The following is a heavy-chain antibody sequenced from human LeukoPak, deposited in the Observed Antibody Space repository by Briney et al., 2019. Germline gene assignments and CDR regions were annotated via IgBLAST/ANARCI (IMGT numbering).Heavy chain of an antibody. Sequence: ASVKVSCKASGYTFTSYAMHWVRQAPGQRLEWMGWINAGNGNTKYSQKFQGRVTITRDTSASTAYMELSSLRSEDTAVYYCARAPVGSGSYWAYYYYYYGMDVWGQGTTVTVSS. CDR3: ARAPVGSGSYWAYYYYYYGMDV. D-gene: IGHD1-26*01. CDR1: GYTFTSYA. CDR2: INAGNGNT. V-gene: IGHV1-3*01. J-gene: IGHJ6*02.